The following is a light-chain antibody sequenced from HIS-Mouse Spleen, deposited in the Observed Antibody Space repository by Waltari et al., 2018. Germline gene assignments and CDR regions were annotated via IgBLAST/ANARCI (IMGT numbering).Light chain of an antibody. Sequence: QSALTQPASVSGSPGQPITISCTGTRSDVGSYNLVSWYQQHPGKAPKLMIYEGSKRPSGVSNRFSGSKSGNTASLTISGLQAEDEADYYCCSYAGSSTFGVFGGGTKLTVL. J-gene: IGLJ3*02. CDR3: CSYAGSSTFGV. CDR2: EGS. CDR1: RSDVGSYNL. V-gene: IGLV2-23*03.